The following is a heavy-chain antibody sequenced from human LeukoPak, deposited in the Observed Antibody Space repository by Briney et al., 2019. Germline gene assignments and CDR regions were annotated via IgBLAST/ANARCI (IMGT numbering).Heavy chain of an antibody. D-gene: IGHD3-10*01. CDR2: ISYSGST. CDR3: ARVAGYGSGSYPDY. J-gene: IGHJ4*02. CDR1: GGSITSYY. Sequence: AETLSLTCTVSGGSITSYYWSWIRQPPGKGLEWMGYISYSGSTTYNPALKSRITISVDTSKTQFSLQLTSVTPADTAGYYCARVAGYGSGSYPDYWGEGVLVTVSS. V-gene: IGHV4-59*01.